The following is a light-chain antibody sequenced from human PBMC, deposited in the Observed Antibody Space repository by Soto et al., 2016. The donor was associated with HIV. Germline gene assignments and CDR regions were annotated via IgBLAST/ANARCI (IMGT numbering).Light chain of an antibody. CDR1: NIGTKG. CDR2: DNN. V-gene: IGLV3-21*02. CDR3: QVWDTISDHQV. J-gene: IGLJ3*02. Sequence: SYELTQPPSMSVAPGETAKITCGGSNIGTKGVHWYQQKPGQAPVLVVYDNNDRPSGIPERFSGSNSGDTATLTISRVDAGDEADYYCQVWDTISDHQVFGGGTKLTVL.